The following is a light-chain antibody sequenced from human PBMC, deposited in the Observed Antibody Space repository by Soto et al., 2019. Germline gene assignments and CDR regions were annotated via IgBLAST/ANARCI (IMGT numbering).Light chain of an antibody. V-gene: IGKV1-5*01. CDR1: QSISSW. CDR3: QQYKSYWT. Sequence: DIQMTQSPYTLSASVGDRVTITCRASQSISSWWAWYHQKPGKAPNLLIYDASSWESGFPSRFSGSGSGTDFSLTISSLQPDDFATYYCQQYKSYWTFGQGTKVDI. J-gene: IGKJ1*01. CDR2: DAS.